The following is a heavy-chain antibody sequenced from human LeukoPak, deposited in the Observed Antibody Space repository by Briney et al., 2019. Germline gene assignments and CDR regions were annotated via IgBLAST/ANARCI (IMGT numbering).Heavy chain of an antibody. Sequence: ASVKVSCKASGYMFTGYYMHWVRQASGQGLEWMGWINPNSGGTNYAQKFQGRVTMTRDTSISTAYMDLSRLRSDDTAVYYCARVVAVTGTPVYYMDVWGKGTTVTVSS. J-gene: IGHJ6*03. CDR3: ARVVAVTGTPVYYMDV. D-gene: IGHD6-19*01. CDR1: GYMFTGYY. V-gene: IGHV1-2*02. CDR2: INPNSGGT.